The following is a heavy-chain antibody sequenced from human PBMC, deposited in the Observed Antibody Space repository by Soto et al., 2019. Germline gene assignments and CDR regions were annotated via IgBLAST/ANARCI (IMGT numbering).Heavy chain of an antibody. CDR3: ARRVIGSSPALDI. Sequence: PGGSLRLSCAASGFAFSSHPMSWVRQAPEKGLEWVAGISDGGDLTYNADSVRGRFTISRDNSRNTLYLQMNSLRAEDTAVYYCARRVIGSSPALDICGQGTMVTVSS. D-gene: IGHD3-10*01. J-gene: IGHJ3*02. V-gene: IGHV3-23*01. CDR2: ISDGGDLT. CDR1: GFAFSSHP.